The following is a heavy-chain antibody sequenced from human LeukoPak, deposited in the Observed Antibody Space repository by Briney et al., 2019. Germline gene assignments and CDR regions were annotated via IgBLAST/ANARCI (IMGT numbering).Heavy chain of an antibody. V-gene: IGHV4-59*01. D-gene: IGHD3-10*01. CDR1: GGSISSYY. J-gene: IGHJ5*02. CDR2: IYYSGST. CDR3: ARDSREVLLWFGEFSP. Sequence: SETLSLTCTVSGGSISSYYWSWIRQPPGKGLGWIAYIYYSGSTNYNPSLKSRVTISVDTSKNQFSLKLSSVTAADTAVYYCARDSREVLLWFGEFSPWGQGTLVTVSS.